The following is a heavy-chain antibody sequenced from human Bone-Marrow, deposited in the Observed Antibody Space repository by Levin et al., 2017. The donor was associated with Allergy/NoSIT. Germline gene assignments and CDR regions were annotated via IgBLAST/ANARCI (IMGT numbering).Heavy chain of an antibody. Sequence: PSETLSLTCTVSGGSISSGDYYWSWIRQPPGKGLEWIGYTYNNGSTYYNPSLKSRVTISVDTSKNQFSLKLSSVTAADTAVYYCVRDQELGHSDGYYYYGTDVWGQGTTVTVSS. CDR3: VRDQELGHSDGYYYYGTDV. CDR2: TYNNGST. D-gene: IGHD5-18*01. CDR1: GGSISSGDYY. V-gene: IGHV4-30-4*01. J-gene: IGHJ6*02.